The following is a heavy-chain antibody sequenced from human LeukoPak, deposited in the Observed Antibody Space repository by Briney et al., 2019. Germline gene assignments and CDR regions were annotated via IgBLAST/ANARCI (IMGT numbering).Heavy chain of an antibody. CDR1: GYSFTSYW. Sequence: GESLKISCKGSGYSFTSYWIGWVRQMPGKGLEWMGIIYPGDSDTRYSASFQGQVTISADRSISAAYLQWSSLKASDTAMYYCARLGGYGGYPYYFDYWGQGTLVTVSS. CDR2: IYPGDSDT. J-gene: IGHJ4*02. CDR3: ARLGGYGGYPYYFDY. V-gene: IGHV5-51*01. D-gene: IGHD5-12*01.